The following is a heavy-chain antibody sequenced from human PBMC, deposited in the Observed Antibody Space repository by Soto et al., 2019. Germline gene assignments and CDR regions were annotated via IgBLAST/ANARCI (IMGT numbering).Heavy chain of an antibody. J-gene: IGHJ4*02. CDR2: ARDKANSYTT. D-gene: IGHD3-16*01. Sequence: EVQLVESGGGLVQPGGSLRLSCAASGFTFSDHYMDWVRQAPGKGLEWVGRARDKANSYTTEYAASVKGRFTISRDDSKNSLYLQMNSLKTEDTAVYYCARGGPYAPQGYWGKGTLVTVSS. CDR1: GFTFSDHY. V-gene: IGHV3-72*01. CDR3: ARGGPYAPQGY.